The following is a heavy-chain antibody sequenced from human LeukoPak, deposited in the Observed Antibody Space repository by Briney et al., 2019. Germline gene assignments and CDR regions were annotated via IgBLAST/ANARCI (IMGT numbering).Heavy chain of an antibody. V-gene: IGHV1-2*02. D-gene: IGHD1-1*01. CDR1: GYTFTAYY. CDR2: ISPNNGGT. J-gene: IGHJ4*02. CDR3: VRGRRESNWNFFDY. Sequence: ASVKVSCKASGYTFTAYYIHWVRQAPGQGLEWMGWISPNNGGTNYAQKFQGRVTMTRDTSISTAYMGLYSLRSDDPAVYYCVRGRRESNWNFFDYWGQGALVTVSS.